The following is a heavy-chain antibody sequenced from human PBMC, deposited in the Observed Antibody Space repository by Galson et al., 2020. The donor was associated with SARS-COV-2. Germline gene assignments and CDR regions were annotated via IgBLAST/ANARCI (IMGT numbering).Heavy chain of an antibody. CDR3: ARQLDILTGYPFLFDY. V-gene: IGHV4-39*01. CDR1: GGSISSSSYY. J-gene: IGHJ4*02. D-gene: IGHD3-9*01. Sequence: SETLSLTCTVSGGSISSSSYYWGGIRQPPGKGLEWIGSISYSGSTYYNPSLKSRVTISVDTSKNQFSLKLGSVTAADTAVYYCARQLDILTGYPFLFDYWGQGTLVTVSS. CDR2: ISYSGST.